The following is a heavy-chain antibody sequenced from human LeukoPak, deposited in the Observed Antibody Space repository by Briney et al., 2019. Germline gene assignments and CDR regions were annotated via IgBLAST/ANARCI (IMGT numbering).Heavy chain of an antibody. V-gene: IGHV1-2*02. J-gene: IGHJ3*02. CDR2: INPTTGTT. CDR1: LYTFTDYY. CDR3: AKEALLAVTGADDAFDI. Sequence: ASVKVSCKASLYTFTDYYIHWVRQAPGQGLEWMGWINPTTGTTDYAQNFQGRVTMTRDTSISTAYMELSSLTSDDTAVYHCAKEALLAVTGADDAFDIWGHGTLVTVSS. D-gene: IGHD6-19*01.